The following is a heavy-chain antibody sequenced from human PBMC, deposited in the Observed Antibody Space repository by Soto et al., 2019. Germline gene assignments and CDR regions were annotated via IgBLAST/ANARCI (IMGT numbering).Heavy chain of an antibody. CDR1: GASLRSTDYY. J-gene: IGHJ5*02. V-gene: IGHV4-30-4*01. D-gene: IGHD2-21*02. Sequence: SETLSLTCTVSGASLRSTDYYWSWIGQAPGKGLEWIGYVYYTGSTYYNPSLMRRLTISVDTSKNQFSLKLTSVTAAETAVYYCVRTARQGAVAPHWFDRWGQGTQVTVSS. CDR2: VYYTGST. CDR3: VRTARQGAVAPHWFDR.